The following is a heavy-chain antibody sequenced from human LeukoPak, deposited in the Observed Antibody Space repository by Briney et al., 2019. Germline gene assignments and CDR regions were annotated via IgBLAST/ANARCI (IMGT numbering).Heavy chain of an antibody. Sequence: EPGGSLRLSCAASGFTVSSNYISWVRQVPGKGLEWVSVIYSGGTTYYADSVKGRFTISRDNSKNTLFLQMNSLRAEDTAVYYCARGASYYHSSGYYPPDYWGQGTLVTVSS. V-gene: IGHV3-66*02. CDR3: ARGASYYHSSGYYPPDY. D-gene: IGHD3-22*01. CDR1: GFTVSSNY. CDR2: IYSGGTT. J-gene: IGHJ4*02.